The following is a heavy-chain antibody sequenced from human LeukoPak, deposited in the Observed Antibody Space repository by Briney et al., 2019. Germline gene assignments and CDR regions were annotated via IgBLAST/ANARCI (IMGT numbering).Heavy chain of an antibody. CDR3: ARVGGYCSSASCRNWFDP. Sequence: SVKVSCKASGGTFSSYAISWVRQAPGQGLEWMGGIIPIFGTANYAQKFQGRVTITADESTSTAYMELSSLRSEDTAVYYCARVGGYCSSASCRNWFDPWGQGTLVTVSS. CDR1: GGTFSSYA. J-gene: IGHJ5*02. CDR2: IIPIFGTA. D-gene: IGHD2-2*01. V-gene: IGHV1-69*13.